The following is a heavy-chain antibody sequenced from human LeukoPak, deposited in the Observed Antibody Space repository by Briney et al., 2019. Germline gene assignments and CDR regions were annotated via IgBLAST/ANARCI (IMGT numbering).Heavy chain of an antibody. D-gene: IGHD6-6*01. V-gene: IGHV4-59*01. CDR1: GGSISSYY. CDR2: IYYSGST. J-gene: IGHJ4*02. CDR3: AVGWGVSSVRGSFY. Sequence: SETLSLTCTVSGGSISSYYWSWIRQPPGKGLEWIGYIYYSGSTNYNPSLKSRVTISVDTSKNQFSLKLSSVTAADTAVYYCAVGWGVSSVRGSFYWGQGTLVTVSS.